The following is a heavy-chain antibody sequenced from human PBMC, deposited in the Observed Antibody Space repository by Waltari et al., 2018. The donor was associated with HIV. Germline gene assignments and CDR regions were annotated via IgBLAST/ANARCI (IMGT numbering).Heavy chain of an antibody. Sequence: VQLQQSGPGLVKASQTLSLTCAISGDSVSRNGGAWNWIRQSPSRGLEWLGRTYYTSKCFYDYAVSVKSRITINPDTSKNHFSLQLNSVTLEDTAVYFCARGWLRDYFDYWGQGTLVTVSS. CDR2: TYYTSKCFY. D-gene: IGHD5-12*01. CDR3: ARGWLRDYFDY. J-gene: IGHJ4*02. CDR1: GDSVSRNGGA. V-gene: IGHV6-1*01.